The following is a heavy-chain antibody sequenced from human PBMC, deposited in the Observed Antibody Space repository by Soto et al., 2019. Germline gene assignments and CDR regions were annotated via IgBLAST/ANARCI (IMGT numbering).Heavy chain of an antibody. CDR3: VRDLNGSGDY. D-gene: IGHD3-10*01. V-gene: IGHV4-59*01. J-gene: IGHJ4*02. CDR2: TLHSLGA. Sequence: PSETLSLTCTVSGRSTTSDYWSWIRQPPGKGLEWLGYTLHSLGARYNPSLGSRGTISLDTSKNQLSLSRRSVTAADTAIYFCVRDLNGSGDYWGQGTLVTVSS. CDR1: GRSTTSDY.